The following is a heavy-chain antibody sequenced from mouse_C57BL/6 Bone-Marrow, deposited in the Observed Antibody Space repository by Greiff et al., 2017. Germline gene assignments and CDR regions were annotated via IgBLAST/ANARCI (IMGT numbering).Heavy chain of an antibody. Sequence: QVQLQQSGPGLVQPSQSLSITCTVSGFSLTSYGVHWVRQSPGKGLEWLGVIWSGGSTDYNAAFISRLSISKDNSKSQVFFKMNSLQADDTAIYYCARTFYYYGSSSYWYFDVWGTGTTVTVSS. V-gene: IGHV2-2*01. CDR2: IWSGGST. CDR3: ARTFYYYGSSSYWYFDV. D-gene: IGHD1-1*01. J-gene: IGHJ1*03. CDR1: GFSLTSYG.